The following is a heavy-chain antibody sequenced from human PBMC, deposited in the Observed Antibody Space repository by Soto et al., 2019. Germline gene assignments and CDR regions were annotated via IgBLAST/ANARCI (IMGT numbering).Heavy chain of an antibody. Sequence: ASVKVSCKASGYTFTSYGISWVRQAPGQGLEWMGWISAYNGNTNYAQKLQGRVTMTTDTSTSTAYMELRSLRSDDTAVYYCARDRPFSGSYHFDYWGQGXLVTVSS. CDR1: GYTFTSYG. J-gene: IGHJ4*02. CDR2: ISAYNGNT. D-gene: IGHD1-26*01. CDR3: ARDRPFSGSYHFDY. V-gene: IGHV1-18*01.